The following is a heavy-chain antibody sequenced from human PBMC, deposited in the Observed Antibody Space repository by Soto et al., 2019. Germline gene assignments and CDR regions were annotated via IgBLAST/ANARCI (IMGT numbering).Heavy chain of an antibody. V-gene: IGHV2-5*02. J-gene: IGHJ4*02. CDR1: GFSLTTDRVG. Sequence: QITLKESGPTLVKPTQTLTLTCTFSGFSLTTDRVGVGWIRQPPGEALEWLAVIYWDDSKTYRPSLESRLTNTKDNSKNKVALTMTNMDSLDTATYYCAHAYGGRSLYWGQGTLVTVSS. CDR3: AHAYGGRSLY. D-gene: IGHD1-26*01. CDR2: IYWDDSK.